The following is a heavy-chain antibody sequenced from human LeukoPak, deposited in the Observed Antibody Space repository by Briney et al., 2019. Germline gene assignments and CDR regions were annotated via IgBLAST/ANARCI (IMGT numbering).Heavy chain of an antibody. V-gene: IGHV3-30*01. CDR2: ISYDGSNK. Sequence: GRSLRLSCAASGFTFSRYAMHWVRQAPGKGLEWVAVISYDGSNKYYADSVKGRFTISRDNSKNTLYLQMNSLRAEDTAVYYCARGATINDFTLDYWGQGTLVTVSS. CDR1: GFTFSRYA. D-gene: IGHD5-12*01. CDR3: ARGATINDFTLDY. J-gene: IGHJ4*02.